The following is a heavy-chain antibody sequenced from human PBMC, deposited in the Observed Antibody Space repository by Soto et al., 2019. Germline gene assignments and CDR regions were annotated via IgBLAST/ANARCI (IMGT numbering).Heavy chain of an antibody. CDR2: IIPTFGTG. Sequence: QVLLVQSGPEVKKPGSSVKVSCKASGGTFNNYAINWVRQAPGKGLEWMGGIIPTFGTGNHAQKFQGRGTITTAASMRGGYMEINSLRSEDTAIYYCASFDGTLDRGGRSSPYERGVGGQWTTVIVSS. D-gene: IGHD3-10*01. CDR1: GGTFNNYA. V-gene: IGHV1-69*01. J-gene: IGHJ6*02. CDR3: ASFDGTLDRGGRSSPYERGV.